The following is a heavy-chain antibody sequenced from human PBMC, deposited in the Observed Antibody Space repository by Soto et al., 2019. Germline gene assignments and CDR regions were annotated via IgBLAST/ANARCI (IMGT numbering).Heavy chain of an antibody. Sequence: QVQLVESGGGVVQPGRSLRLSCAASGFTFSSYGMHWVRQAPGKGLEWVAVIWYDGSNKYYADSVKGRFTISRDNAKNTLYLQMNSLRAEYPAVYYCARGPGYYYRCGGHCYFDLWGRGTLVTVSS. CDR3: ARGPGYYYRCGGHCYFDL. D-gene: IGHD3-22*01. V-gene: IGHV3-33*01. J-gene: IGHJ2*01. CDR2: IWYDGSNK. CDR1: GFTFSSYG.